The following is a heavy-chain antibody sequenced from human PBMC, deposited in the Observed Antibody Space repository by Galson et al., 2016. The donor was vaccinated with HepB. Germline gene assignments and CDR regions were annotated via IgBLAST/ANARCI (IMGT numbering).Heavy chain of an antibody. V-gene: IGHV5-51*01. CDR3: VRQFPFGSGSRVSSFDY. D-gene: IGHD3-10*01. CDR2: IYPGDSDT. J-gene: IGHJ4*02. Sequence: QSGAEVKKPGESLKISCKGSGYSFINYWIGWVRQMPGKGLEWMGIIYPGDSDTRYSPSFQGQVTVSADKSSSTAYLQWSSLKASDTAMYYCVRQFPFGSGSRVSSFDYWGQGTLVTVSS. CDR1: GYSFINYW.